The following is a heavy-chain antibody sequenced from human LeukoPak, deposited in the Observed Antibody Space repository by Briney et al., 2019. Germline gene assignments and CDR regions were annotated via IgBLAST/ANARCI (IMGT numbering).Heavy chain of an antibody. CDR1: GFTFTDYY. CDR2: ISPSGTVI. D-gene: IGHD5-24*01. Sequence: GGPLRLSCSASGFTFTDYYVRWPRQARGKGLEWVSYISPSGTVIYYGDSVKGRFTISRDKAKESLYLQMNSLRAEDRGVYDCARDYNCWGQGTLVTVSS. J-gene: IGHJ4*02. V-gene: IGHV3-11*01. CDR3: ARDYNC.